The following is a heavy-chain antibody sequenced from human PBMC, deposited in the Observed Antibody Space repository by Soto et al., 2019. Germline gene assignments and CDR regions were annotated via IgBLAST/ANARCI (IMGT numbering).Heavy chain of an antibody. V-gene: IGHV4-4*02. J-gene: IGHJ6*02. CDR2: IFHSGNT. CDR1: SGSIGTTNW. Sequence: QVQLQESGPGLVKPSGTLSLTCAVSSGSIGTTNWWSWVRQTPGKGLDWIGEIFHSGNTYYNPSLASRVTISVDTSKNQFSLNLRSVTAAETAVYYCARRNWGMDVWGQRTTVTVSS. CDR3: ARRNWGMDV. D-gene: IGHD3-16*01.